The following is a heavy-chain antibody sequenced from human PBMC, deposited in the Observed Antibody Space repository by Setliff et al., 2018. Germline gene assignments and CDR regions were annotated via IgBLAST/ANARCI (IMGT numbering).Heavy chain of an antibody. CDR3: ARRGLGYCSSTSCYLSDYYYYYMDV. CDR2: MNPNSGNT. Sequence: ASVKVSCKASGYTFTSYDINWVRQATGQGLEWMGWMNPNSGNTGYAQKFQGRVTITRNTSISTAYMELSSLRSEDTAVYYCARRGLGYCSSTSCYLSDYYYYYMDVWGKGTTVTVSS. J-gene: IGHJ6*03. V-gene: IGHV1-8*03. CDR1: GYTFTSYD. D-gene: IGHD2-2*01.